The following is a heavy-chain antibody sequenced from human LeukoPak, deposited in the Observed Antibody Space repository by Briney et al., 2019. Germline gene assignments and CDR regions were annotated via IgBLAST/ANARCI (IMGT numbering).Heavy chain of an antibody. Sequence: ASVKVSCKASGYTFTSYAMHWVRQAPGQRLEWMGWINAGNGNTKYSQKFQGRVTITRDTSASTAYMELSSLRSEDTAVYYCAWRYCSSTSCPYGMDVWGQGTTVTVSS. CDR2: INAGNGNT. CDR3: AWRYCSSTSCPYGMDV. CDR1: GYTFTSYA. D-gene: IGHD2-2*01. V-gene: IGHV1-3*01. J-gene: IGHJ6*02.